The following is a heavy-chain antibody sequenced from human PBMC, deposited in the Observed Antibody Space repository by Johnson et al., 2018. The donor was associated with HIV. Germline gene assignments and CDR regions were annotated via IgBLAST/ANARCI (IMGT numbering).Heavy chain of an antibody. Sequence: QVQLVESGGGVVQPGKSVRLSCAASGFTFSSYAMHWVRQAPGKGLEWVAVISYDGSNKYYADSVKGRFTISRDNSKNTMYLQMNSLRAEDTAVYYCATRGTFWSGYYDAFDIWGQGTMVTVSS. V-gene: IGHV3-30*04. D-gene: IGHD3-3*01. J-gene: IGHJ3*02. CDR3: ATRGTFWSGYYDAFDI. CDR2: ISYDGSNK. CDR1: GFTFSSYA.